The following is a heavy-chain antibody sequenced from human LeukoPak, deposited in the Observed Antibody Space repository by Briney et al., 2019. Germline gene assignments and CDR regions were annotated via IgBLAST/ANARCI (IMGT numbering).Heavy chain of an antibody. CDR3: ARDSGWWRFDF. CDR2: IWNDGSNK. J-gene: IGHJ4*02. D-gene: IGHD6-13*01. CDR1: GFTFSTYG. Sequence: GGSLRLSCAASGFTFSTYGMHWVRQAPGKGLEWVAVIWNDGSNKYYADSVKGRFTISRDNSRNTLYLQMNSLGGEDTAVYYCARDSGWWRFDFWGQGTLVTVSS. V-gene: IGHV3-33*01.